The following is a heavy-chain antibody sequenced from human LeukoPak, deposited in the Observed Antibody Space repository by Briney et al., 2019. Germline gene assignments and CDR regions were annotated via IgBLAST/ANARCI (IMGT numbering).Heavy chain of an antibody. CDR1: GGSFSDYY. Sequence: SETLSLTCAVYGGSFSDYYWTWLRQPPGRGLEWIGEINHRGRNNYSPSLTSRLTISVDKSKNQFSLKLSSVTAADTAVYYCARESYSTMDVWGKGTTVTVSS. V-gene: IGHV4-34*01. CDR2: INHRGRN. J-gene: IGHJ6*03. CDR3: ARESYSTMDV. D-gene: IGHD6-13*01.